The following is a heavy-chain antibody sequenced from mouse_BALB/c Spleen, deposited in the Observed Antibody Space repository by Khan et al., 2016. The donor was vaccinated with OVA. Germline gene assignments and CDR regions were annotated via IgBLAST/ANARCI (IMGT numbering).Heavy chain of an antibody. CDR3: ANHGGSSASLTY. J-gene: IGHJ3*01. D-gene: IGHD1-1*01. CDR1: GYTFNSYW. Sequence: VELVESGAELAKPGASVKMSCKASGYTFNSYWMHWVKQRPGQGLEWIGYINPSTGYTEYNQRFKDKATLTADKSSSTAYMQLSSLTSEESAVYYWANHGGSSASLTYWGQETLVTDSA. V-gene: IGHV1-7*01. CDR2: INPSTGYT.